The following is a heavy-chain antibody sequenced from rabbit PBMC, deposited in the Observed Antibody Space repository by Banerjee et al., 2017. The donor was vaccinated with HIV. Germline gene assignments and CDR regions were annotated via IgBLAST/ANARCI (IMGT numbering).Heavy chain of an antibody. J-gene: IGHJ2*01. CDR3: ARGGYANYGYVGAFDP. CDR1: GFSFSSSYW. CDR2: IYVGSSGST. D-gene: IGHD6-1*01. V-gene: IGHV1S40*01. Sequence: QSLEESGGDLVKPGASLTLTCTASGFSFSSSYWICWVRQAPGKGLEWIACIYVGSSGSTYYASWAKGRFTISKTSSTTMTLQMTSLTAADTATYFCARGGYANYGYVGAFDPRGPGTLVTVS.